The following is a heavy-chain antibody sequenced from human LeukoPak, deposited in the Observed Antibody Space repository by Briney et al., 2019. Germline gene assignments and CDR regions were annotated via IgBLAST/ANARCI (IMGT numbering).Heavy chain of an antibody. CDR1: GGSFSGYY. J-gene: IGHJ4*02. CDR3: ARSRGTGSYDFWSGYSLYYFDY. V-gene: IGHV4-34*01. CDR2: INHSGST. Sequence: SETLSLTCAVYGGSFSGYYWSWIRQPPGKGLEWIGKINHSGSTNYNPSLKSRVTISVDTSKNQFSLKLSSVTAADTAVYYCARSRGTGSYDFWSGYSLYYFDYWGQGTLVTVSS. D-gene: IGHD3-3*01.